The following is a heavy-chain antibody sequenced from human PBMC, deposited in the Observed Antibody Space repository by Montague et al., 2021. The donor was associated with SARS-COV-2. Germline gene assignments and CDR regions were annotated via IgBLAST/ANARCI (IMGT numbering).Heavy chain of an antibody. CDR1: GGSISSGGYY. Sequence: TLSLTCTVSGGSISSGGYYWSWIRQHPGKGLEWFGYIYYSGSTYYNPSLKSRVTISVDTSKNQFSLKLSSVTAADAAVYYCARVVTIFGVGDTFDYWGQGTLVTVSS. CDR2: IYYSGST. CDR3: ARVVTIFGVGDTFDY. J-gene: IGHJ4*02. V-gene: IGHV4-31*03. D-gene: IGHD3-3*01.